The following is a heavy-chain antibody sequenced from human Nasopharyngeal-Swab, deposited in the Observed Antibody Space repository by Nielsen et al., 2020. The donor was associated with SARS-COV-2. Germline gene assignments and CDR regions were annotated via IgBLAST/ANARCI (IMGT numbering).Heavy chain of an antibody. D-gene: IGHD5-18*01. V-gene: IGHV4-39*02. CDR1: GDSMTTHNYY. Sequence: SETLSLTCAVSGDSMTTHNYYWVWIRQPPGQPPEWIGTLFYGGSTYYSRSLKSRATMSLDTSTSLFSLRLASVTAADTAVYYCARGSGGYRYGLLEHWGQGSLVTVSS. J-gene: IGHJ4*02. CDR2: LFYGGST. CDR3: ARGSGGYRYGLLEH.